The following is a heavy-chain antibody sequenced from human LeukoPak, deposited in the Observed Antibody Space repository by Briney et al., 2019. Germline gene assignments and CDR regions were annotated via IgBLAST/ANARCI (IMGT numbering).Heavy chain of an antibody. J-gene: IGHJ5*02. CDR1: GYTFTSYG. CDR3: ARDLGYRRWLEEEENWFDP. Sequence: ASVTVSCKASGYTFTSYGISWVRQAPGQGLEWMGWISAYNGNTNYAQKLQGRVTMTTDTSTSTAYMELRSLRSDDTAVYYCARDLGYRRWLEEEENWFDPWGQRTLVTVSS. D-gene: IGHD6-19*01. CDR2: ISAYNGNT. V-gene: IGHV1-18*01.